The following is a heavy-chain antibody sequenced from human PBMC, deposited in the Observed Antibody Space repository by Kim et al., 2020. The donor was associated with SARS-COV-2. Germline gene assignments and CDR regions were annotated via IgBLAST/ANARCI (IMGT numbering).Heavy chain of an antibody. V-gene: IGHV4-39*01. D-gene: IGHD3-10*01. Sequence: PTLKSRVTISVDTSKNQFSLKLSSVTAADTAVYYCARHQGSGSYYLYFDYWGQGTLVTVSS. CDR3: ARHQGSGSYYLYFDY. J-gene: IGHJ4*02.